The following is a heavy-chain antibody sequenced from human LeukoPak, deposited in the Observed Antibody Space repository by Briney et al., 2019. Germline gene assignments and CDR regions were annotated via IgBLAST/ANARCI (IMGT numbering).Heavy chain of an antibody. V-gene: IGHV3-33*06. J-gene: IGHJ1*01. CDR2: IWYDGSNK. CDR1: GFTFSSYG. Sequence: PGRSLRLSCAASGFTFSSYGMHWVRQAPGKGLEWVAVIWYDGSNKYYADSVKGRFTISRDNSKNTLYLQMNSLRAEDTAVYYCAKDFFPLSSGWYFGYFQHWGQGTLVTVSS. CDR3: AKDFFPLSSGWYFGYFQH. D-gene: IGHD6-19*01.